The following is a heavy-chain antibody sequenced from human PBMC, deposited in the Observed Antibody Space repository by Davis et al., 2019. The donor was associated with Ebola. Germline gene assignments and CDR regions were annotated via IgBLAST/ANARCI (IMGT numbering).Heavy chain of an antibody. J-gene: IGHJ4*02. CDR3: ARRGPDSSGSLGGLNY. CDR1: GGSFGRYA. Sequence: AASVKVSCKASGGSFGRYAISWVRQAPGQGLEWMGGIIPTFGSVNNAQKFQGRVTMNRDTSTSTVYMELSSLRSEDTAVYYCARRGPDSSGSLGGLNYWGQGTLVTVSS. D-gene: IGHD3-22*01. V-gene: IGHV1-69*05. CDR2: IIPTFGSV.